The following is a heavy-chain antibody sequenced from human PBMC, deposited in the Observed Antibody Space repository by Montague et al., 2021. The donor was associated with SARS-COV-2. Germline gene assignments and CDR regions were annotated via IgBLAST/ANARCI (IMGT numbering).Heavy chain of an antibody. Sequence: TLSLTCTVSGGYISSGSYYWSWIRQPAGRGMEWIGRIYASGSTKYNPSLKSRVTISVDTSKNQFSLKLSSVTAADTAVYYCARHLKVSYYIAADGAHDYWGQGTLVTVSS. J-gene: IGHJ4*02. D-gene: IGHD6-13*01. CDR2: IYASGST. V-gene: IGHV4-61*02. CDR1: GGYISSGSYY. CDR3: ARHLKVSYYIAADGAHDY.